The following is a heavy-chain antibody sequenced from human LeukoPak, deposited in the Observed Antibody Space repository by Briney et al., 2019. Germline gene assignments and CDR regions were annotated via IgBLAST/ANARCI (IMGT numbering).Heavy chain of an antibody. CDR3: VNTHGSGSYNN. CDR2: IGTTDGST. J-gene: IGHJ4*02. D-gene: IGHD3-10*01. CDR1: GFTFSHYA. V-gene: IGHV3-64D*06. Sequence: GGSLRLSCSASGFTFSHYAMHWVRQAPGKGLEYVSAIGTTDGSTYYADSVKGRFTISRENSKNTLYLQMSSLRAEDTAVYYCVNTHGSGSYNNWGQGTLVTVSS.